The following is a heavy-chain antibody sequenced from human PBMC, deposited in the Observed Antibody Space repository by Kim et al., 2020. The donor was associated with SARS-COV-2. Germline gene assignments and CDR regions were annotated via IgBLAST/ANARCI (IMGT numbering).Heavy chain of an antibody. J-gene: IGHJ5*02. V-gene: IGHV4-39*07. CDR2: ISYSGST. CDR1: GGSISSSNYY. D-gene: IGHD2-2*01. Sequence: SETLSLTCTVSGGSISSSNYYWGWIRQSPGKGLEWIGTISYSGSTYYNPSLKSRVTISVDTSKRQFSLKLSSVTAADTAVYYCARVPPNCGSTNCYHSQNWFDPWGQGALVTVSS. CDR3: ARVPPNCGSTNCYHSQNWFDP.